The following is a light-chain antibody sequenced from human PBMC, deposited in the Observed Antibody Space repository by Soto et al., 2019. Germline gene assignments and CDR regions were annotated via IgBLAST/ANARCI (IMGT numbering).Light chain of an antibody. V-gene: IGKV1-5*03. J-gene: IGKJ1*01. CDR3: QYYNNYCWT. CDR2: KTS. CDR1: QSISSW. Sequence: DIQLTQSPSTLSASVGDRVTITCRASQSISSWFAWYQQKPGKAPKILIYKTSNLESGVPSRFSGSGSGTEFTLTISSLQPDDSATYYCQYYNNYCWTFGQGTKVEIK.